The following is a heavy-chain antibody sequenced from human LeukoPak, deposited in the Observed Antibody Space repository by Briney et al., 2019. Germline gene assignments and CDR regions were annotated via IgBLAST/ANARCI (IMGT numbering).Heavy chain of an antibody. Sequence: GGSLRLSCAASGFTFSSYWMSWVRQAPGKGLEWVANIKQDGSEKYYVDSVKGRFTISRDNAKNSLYLQMNSLRAEDTAVYYCAKDPSYCSSTSCSLNWFDPWGQGTLVTVSS. J-gene: IGHJ5*02. CDR1: GFTFSSYW. V-gene: IGHV3-7*03. D-gene: IGHD2-2*01. CDR3: AKDPSYCSSTSCSLNWFDP. CDR2: IKQDGSEK.